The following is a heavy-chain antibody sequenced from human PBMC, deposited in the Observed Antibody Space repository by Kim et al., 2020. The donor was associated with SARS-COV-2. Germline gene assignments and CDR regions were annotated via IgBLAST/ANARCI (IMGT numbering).Heavy chain of an antibody. CDR1: GGSISSSSYY. CDR3: ASCITYEAFDV. V-gene: IGHV4-39*07. CDR2: IYYSGST. J-gene: IGHJ3*01. Sequence: SETLSLTCTVSGGSISSSSYYWGWIRQPPGEGLEWIGSIYYSGSTYYNPSLKSRVTISLDTSETQFSLNLSSVTAADTAVYYCASCITYEAFDVWGQGTMVTVSS. D-gene: IGHD3-10*01.